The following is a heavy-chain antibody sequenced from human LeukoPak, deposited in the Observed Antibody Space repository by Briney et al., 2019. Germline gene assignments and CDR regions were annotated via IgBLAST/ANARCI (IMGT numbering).Heavy chain of an antibody. V-gene: IGHV4-34*01. Sequence: SETLSLTCAVYGGSFSGYYWSWIRQPPGKGLEWIGEINHSGSTNYNPSLKSRVTISVDTSKNQFSLKLSSVTAADTAVYYCARGLTMITFGGVIVLDGFDPWGQGTLVTVSS. D-gene: IGHD3-16*02. CDR2: INHSGST. CDR1: GGSFSGYY. J-gene: IGHJ5*02. CDR3: ARGLTMITFGGVIVLDGFDP.